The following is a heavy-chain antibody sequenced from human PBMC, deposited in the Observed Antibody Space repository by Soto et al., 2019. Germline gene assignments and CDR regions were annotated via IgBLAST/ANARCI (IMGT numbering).Heavy chain of an antibody. V-gene: IGHV3-15*07. CDR2: IKSKTDGGTT. CDR3: TTAAAGNIDYYGMDV. Sequence: EVQLVESGGGLVKPGGSLRLSCAASGFTFSNAWMNWVRQAPGKGLEWVGRIKSKTDGGTTDYAAPVKGRFTISRDDSKNTLYLQMNSLKTEDTAVYYCTTAAAGNIDYYGMDVWGQGTTVTVSS. CDR1: GFTFSNAW. J-gene: IGHJ6*02. D-gene: IGHD6-13*01.